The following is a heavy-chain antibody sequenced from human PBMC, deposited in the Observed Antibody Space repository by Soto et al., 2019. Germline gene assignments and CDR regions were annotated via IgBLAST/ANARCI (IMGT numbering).Heavy chain of an antibody. D-gene: IGHD6-13*01. CDR2: MIPICGTT. CDR3: ARLGSSWYDFDY. V-gene: IGHV1-8*02. Sequence: ASVKVSCKASGGTFSSYAISWVRQAPGQGLEWMGGMIPICGTTGYAQKFQGRVTMTRNTSISTAYMELSSLRSEDTAVYYCARLGSSWYDFDYWGQGTLVTVSS. CDR1: GGTFSSYA. J-gene: IGHJ4*02.